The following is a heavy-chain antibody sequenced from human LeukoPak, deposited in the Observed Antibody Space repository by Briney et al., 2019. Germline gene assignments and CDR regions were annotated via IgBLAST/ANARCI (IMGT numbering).Heavy chain of an antibody. CDR2: ISYSGST. Sequence: SEALSLTCTVSGGSIRSYYWSWIRQPPGKGLEWIGSISYSGSTYYNPSLKSRVTISVDTSKNQFSLKLSSVTAADTAVYYCARLTPYSGSPLGDYWGQGTLVTVSS. CDR1: GGSIRSYY. CDR3: ARLTPYSGSPLGDY. J-gene: IGHJ4*02. D-gene: IGHD1-26*01. V-gene: IGHV4-59*05.